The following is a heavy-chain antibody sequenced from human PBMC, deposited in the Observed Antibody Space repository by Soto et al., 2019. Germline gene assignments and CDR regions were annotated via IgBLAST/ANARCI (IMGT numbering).Heavy chain of an antibody. CDR1: GLTFSSYA. J-gene: IGHJ3*02. CDR2: ISGGGDGT. D-gene: IGHD1-26*01. Sequence: EVQLLESGGGLVQPGGSLRLSCAASGLTFSSYAMTWVRQAPGMGLEWVSLISGGGDGTYYADSVKGRFTISRDNSKNTLYLQMISLRAEDTAVYYCAKGGVGSTSNAFDIWGQGTMVTVSS. V-gene: IGHV3-23*01. CDR3: AKGGVGSTSNAFDI.